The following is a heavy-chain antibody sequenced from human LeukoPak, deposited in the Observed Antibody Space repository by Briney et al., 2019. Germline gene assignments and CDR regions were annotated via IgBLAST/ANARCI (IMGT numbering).Heavy chain of an antibody. CDR2: ISYSGGTK. D-gene: IGHD2-15*01. CDR3: ARDFCSGGSCYPDAFDI. CDR1: GFTFSSYA. V-gene: IGHV3-23*01. J-gene: IGHJ3*02. Sequence: SGGSLRLSCAASGFTFSSYAMTWVRQAPGKGLEWVSGISYSGGTKYYADSVKGRFTISRDNSKNTLYLQMNSLRAEDTAVYYCARDFCSGGSCYPDAFDIWGQGTMVTVSS.